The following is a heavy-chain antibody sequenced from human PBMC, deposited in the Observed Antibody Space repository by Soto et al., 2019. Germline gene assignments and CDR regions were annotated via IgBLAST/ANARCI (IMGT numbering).Heavy chain of an antibody. V-gene: IGHV1-2*04. Sequence: VASVKVSCKASGYTFPDYYMHWVRQAPGQGLEWMGWINAKSGGTHFAQNFQGWVTLTRDTSINTAYMELSRLRSDDTSVYYCARELCSGGNCYNMDVWGKGTTVTVSS. CDR3: ARELCSGGNCYNMDV. CDR2: INAKSGGT. CDR1: GYTFPDYY. J-gene: IGHJ6*03. D-gene: IGHD2-15*01.